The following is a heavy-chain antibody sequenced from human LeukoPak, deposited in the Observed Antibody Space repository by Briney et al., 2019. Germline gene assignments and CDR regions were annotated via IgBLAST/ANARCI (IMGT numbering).Heavy chain of an antibody. CDR3: ARDEDAF. J-gene: IGHJ4*02. V-gene: IGHV3-48*02. Sequence: PGGSLRLSCLTSGFTFSTNAMSWVRQAPGKGLEWVSYISTSSSTIYYADSVKGRFTVSRDNAKNSLYLQMNSLTDEDTATYYCARDEDAFGGQGTLVTVSS. CDR1: GFTFSTNA. CDR2: ISTSSSTI.